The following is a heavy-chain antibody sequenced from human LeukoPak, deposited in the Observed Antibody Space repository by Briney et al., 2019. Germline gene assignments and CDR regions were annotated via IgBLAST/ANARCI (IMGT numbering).Heavy chain of an antibody. D-gene: IGHD6-13*01. CDR1: GGAITSGGYS. Sequence: SETLSLTCTVSGGAITSGGYSWNWIRQPPGKGLEWIGCIYDRGPAYYNPSLKSRVTISIDTSKKHFSLKLSSVTAADTAVYYCASYGIAAAERSWFDPWGQGTLVTVSS. CDR2: IYDRGPA. CDR3: ASYGIAAAERSWFDP. J-gene: IGHJ5*02. V-gene: IGHV4-30-2*01.